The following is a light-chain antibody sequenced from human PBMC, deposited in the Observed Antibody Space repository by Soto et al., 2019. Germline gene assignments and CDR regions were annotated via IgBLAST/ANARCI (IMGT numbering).Light chain of an antibody. V-gene: IGKV1-27*01. CDR3: QKYNSAPLT. CDR2: AAS. Sequence: DIQMTQSPSSLSASVGDRVTITCQASQAIGNYLAWYQQKPGKVPKLLIYAASTLQSGVPSRFSGSRSGTDFTLTVSSLQPEDVATYYCQKYNSAPLTFGPGTKVDIK. CDR1: QAIGNY. J-gene: IGKJ3*01.